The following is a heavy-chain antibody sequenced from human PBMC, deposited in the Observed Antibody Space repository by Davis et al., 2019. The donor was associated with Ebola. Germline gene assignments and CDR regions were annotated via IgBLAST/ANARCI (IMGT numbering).Heavy chain of an antibody. Sequence: PGGSLRLSCAASGFTFSRYSMNWVRQAQGKGLEWVSYISSSSSTLYYADSVKGRFTISRDNAKNSLYLQMNSLRDDDTAVYYCARAVVDIVATPYFDYWGQGTLVPVSS. J-gene: IGHJ4*02. CDR1: GFTFSRYS. D-gene: IGHD5-12*01. CDR3: ARAVVDIVATPYFDY. V-gene: IGHV3-48*02. CDR2: ISSSSSTL.